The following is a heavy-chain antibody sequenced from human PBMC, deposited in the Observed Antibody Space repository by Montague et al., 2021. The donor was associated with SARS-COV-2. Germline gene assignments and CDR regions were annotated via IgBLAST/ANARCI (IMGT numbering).Heavy chain of an antibody. V-gene: IGHV4-31*03. J-gene: IGHJ6*03. CDR3: ASTYGGNLGYYYYYMDV. CDR1: GGSISGGGYY. Sequence: TLSLTCTVSGGSISGGGYYWSWIRQHPGKGLEWIGYIYYSGSTHYNPSLKSRVTISVDTSKNQFSLKLSSVTAADTAVYYCASTYGGNLGYYYYYMDVWGKGTTVTVSS. D-gene: IGHD4-23*01. CDR2: IYYSGST.